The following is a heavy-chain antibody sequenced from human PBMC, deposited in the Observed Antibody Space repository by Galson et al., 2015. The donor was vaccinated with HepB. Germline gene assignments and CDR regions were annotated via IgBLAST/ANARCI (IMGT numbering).Heavy chain of an antibody. CDR3: ARASGYCTGGICYFIDAFDI. J-gene: IGHJ3*02. Sequence: SVKVSCKASGDTFSTNPFSWVRQAPGQGLEWMGGIIPIFETANFAQKFQDRVTITADESTSTAYMELRGLRAEDTAVYYCARASGYCTGGICYFIDAFDIWGQGTMVTVSS. V-gene: IGHV1-69*13. CDR2: IIPIFETA. CDR1: GDTFSTNP. D-gene: IGHD2-15*01.